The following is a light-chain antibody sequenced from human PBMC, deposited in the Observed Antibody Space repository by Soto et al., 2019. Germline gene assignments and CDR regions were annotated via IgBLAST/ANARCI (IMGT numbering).Light chain of an antibody. CDR3: QQYGSSPAS. CDR2: GAS. V-gene: IGKV3-20*01. CDR1: QSVSSSY. J-gene: IGKJ3*01. Sequence: EIVLTQSPGTLSLSPGERATLSCRASQSVSSSYLAWYQQKPGQAPRLLIYGASSRATGIPDRFSGSGSRTDFTLTISRLEPEDFAGSYCQQYGSSPASFGPATKVDIK.